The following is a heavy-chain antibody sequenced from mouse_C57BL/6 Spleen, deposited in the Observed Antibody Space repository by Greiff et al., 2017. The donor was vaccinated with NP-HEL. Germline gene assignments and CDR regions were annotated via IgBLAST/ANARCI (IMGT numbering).Heavy chain of an antibody. D-gene: IGHD1-1*01. CDR1: GYSITSGYY. Sequence: DVKLVESGPGLVKPSQSLSLTCSVTGYSITSGYYWNWIRQFPGNKLEWMGYISYDGSNNYNPSLKNRISITRDTSKNQFFLKLNSVTTEDTATYYCARWNYYGSSLDYFDYWGQGTTLTVSS. J-gene: IGHJ2*01. CDR2: ISYDGSN. CDR3: ARWNYYGSSLDYFDY. V-gene: IGHV3-6*01.